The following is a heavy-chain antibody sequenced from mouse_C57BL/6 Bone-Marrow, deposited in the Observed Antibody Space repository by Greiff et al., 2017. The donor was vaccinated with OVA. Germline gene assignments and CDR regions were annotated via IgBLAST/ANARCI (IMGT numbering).Heavy chain of an antibody. J-gene: IGHJ2*01. CDR2: IYPGSGNT. Sequence: QVQLQQSGAELVRPGASVKLSCKASGYTFTDYYINWVKQRPGQGLEWIARIYPGSGNTYYNEKFKGKATLTAEKSSSTAYMQLSRLTSEDSAVYFCARGENYGSSYFDDWGQGTTLTVSS. CDR3: ARGENYGSSYFDD. V-gene: IGHV1-76*01. CDR1: GYTFTDYY. D-gene: IGHD1-1*01.